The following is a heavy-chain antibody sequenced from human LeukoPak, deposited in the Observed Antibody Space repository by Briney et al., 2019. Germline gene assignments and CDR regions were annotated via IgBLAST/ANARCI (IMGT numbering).Heavy chain of an antibody. V-gene: IGHV3-74*01. CDR1: GFTFSNYW. J-gene: IGHJ4*02. CDR2: INSDGSRI. CDR3: ARGGALAGGHFDS. D-gene: IGHD4-23*01. Sequence: GGSLRLSCAASGFTFSNYWMHWVRQAPGKGLVWVSHINSDGSRINYADSVKGRFTMSRDNAKNSLYLQMNTLRAEDTAVYYCARGGALAGGHFDSWGQGTLVSVSS.